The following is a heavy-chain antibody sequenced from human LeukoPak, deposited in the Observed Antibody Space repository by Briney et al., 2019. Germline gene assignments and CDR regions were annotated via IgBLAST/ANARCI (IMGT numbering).Heavy chain of an antibody. J-gene: IGHJ4*02. D-gene: IGHD6-13*01. Sequence: SETLSLTCTVSGGPVSSGSYYWSWIRQPPGKGLEWIGYIYYSGSTNYNPSLKSRVTISVDTSKNQFSLKLSSVTAADTAVYYCARVYDSSWYRLLDYWGQGTLVTVSS. CDR2: IYYSGST. CDR3: ARVYDSSWYRLLDY. CDR1: GGPVSSGSYY. V-gene: IGHV4-61*01.